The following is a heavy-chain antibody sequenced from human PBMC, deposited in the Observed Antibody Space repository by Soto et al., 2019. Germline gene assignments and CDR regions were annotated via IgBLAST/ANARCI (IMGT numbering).Heavy chain of an antibody. V-gene: IGHV5-51*01. CDR2: IYPGDSDT. J-gene: IGHJ4*02. D-gene: IGHD2-15*01. CDR1: GYNFATYW. CDR3: ARPADGPPRYFDS. Sequence: GESLKISCQGFGYNFATYWIGWVRQMPGRGLEWMGIIYPGDSDTRYSPSFRDHVTMSVDKSISTAYLQWSSLSASDTAIYYYARPADGPPRYFDSWGQGALVTVSS.